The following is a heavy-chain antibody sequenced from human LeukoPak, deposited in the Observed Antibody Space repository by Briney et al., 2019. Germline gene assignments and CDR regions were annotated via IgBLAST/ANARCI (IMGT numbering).Heavy chain of an antibody. D-gene: IGHD6-19*01. CDR3: VRGPTYSSGAYFDY. J-gene: IGHJ4*02. CDR2: IYNSGST. CDR1: GGSISSYY. V-gene: IGHV4-4*07. Sequence: PSETLSLTCTVSGGSISSYYWSWIRQPAGKGLEWIGRIYNSGSTNYNPSLKSRVTMSVDTSKNQFSLNLNSVIAADTALYYCVRGPTYSSGAYFDYWGQGILVTVSS.